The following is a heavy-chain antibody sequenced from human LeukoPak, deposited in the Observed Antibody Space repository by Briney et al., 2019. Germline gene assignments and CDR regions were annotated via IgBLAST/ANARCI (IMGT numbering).Heavy chain of an antibody. CDR3: ARGSRRGSYVVY. J-gene: IGHJ4*02. CDR1: GYTFTSYD. Sequence: ASVKVSCKASGYTFTSYDINWVRQATGQGLEWMGWMNPNSGNTGYAQKFQGRVTMTRNTSISTAYMELSGLRSEDTAVYYCARGSRRGSYVVYWGQGTLVTVSS. D-gene: IGHD3-16*01. V-gene: IGHV1-8*01. CDR2: MNPNSGNT.